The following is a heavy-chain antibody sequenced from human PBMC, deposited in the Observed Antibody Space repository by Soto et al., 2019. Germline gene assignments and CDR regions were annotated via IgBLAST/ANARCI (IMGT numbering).Heavy chain of an antibody. V-gene: IGHV3-64*01. CDR3: AREMNVLLWFGELNWFDP. D-gene: IGHD3-10*01. CDR1: GFTFSSYA. J-gene: IGHJ5*02. CDR2: ISSNGGST. Sequence: QLGGPLRLSCAASGFTFSSYAMHWVRQAPGKGLEYVSAISSNGGSTYYANSVKGRFTISRDNSKNTLYLRMGSLRAEDMAVYYCAREMNVLLWFGELNWFDPWGQGTLVTVSS.